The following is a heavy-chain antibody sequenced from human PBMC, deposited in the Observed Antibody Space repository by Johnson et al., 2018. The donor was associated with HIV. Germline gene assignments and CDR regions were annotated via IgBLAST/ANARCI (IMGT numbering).Heavy chain of an antibody. CDR3: ARVGDRVIWFGGLDAFDI. J-gene: IGHJ3*02. Sequence: QVQLVESGGGVVQPGRSLRLSCAATGFTFSNYAMHWVRQAPGKGLEWVSVIYSGGSTYYADPVKGRFTILRDNSKNTLYLQMNSLRAEDTAVYYCARVGDRVIWFGGLDAFDIWGQGTMVTVSS. CDR1: GFTFSNYA. V-gene: IGHV3-NL1*01. CDR2: IYSGGST. D-gene: IGHD3-10*01.